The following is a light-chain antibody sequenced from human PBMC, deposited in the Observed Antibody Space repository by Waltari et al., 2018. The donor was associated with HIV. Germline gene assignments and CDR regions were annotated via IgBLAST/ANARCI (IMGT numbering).Light chain of an antibody. V-gene: IGLV2-8*01. Sequence: QSALTQPPSASGSPRQSVTISCTGTSRYVGGYNYVSWYQQHPGKAPKLMIYEVNKRPSGVPDRFSGSKSGNTASLTVSGLQPEDEADYYCSSYAGSNNLGVFGGGTKLTVL. J-gene: IGLJ3*02. CDR3: SSYAGSNNLGV. CDR2: EVN. CDR1: SRYVGGYNY.